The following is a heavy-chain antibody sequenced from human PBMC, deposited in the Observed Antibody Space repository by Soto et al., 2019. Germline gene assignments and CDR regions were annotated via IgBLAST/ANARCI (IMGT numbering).Heavy chain of an antibody. CDR1: GGTFSSYA. D-gene: IGHD2-8*01. Sequence: QVQLVQSGAEVKKPGSSVKVSCKASGGTFSSYAISWVRQAPGQGLEWMGGIIPIFGTANYAQKFQGRVTINADESTSTAYMELSSLRSEDTAVYYCARGAVLRVYAPRGWFDPWGQGTLVTVSS. CDR3: ARGAVLRVYAPRGWFDP. J-gene: IGHJ5*02. V-gene: IGHV1-69*12. CDR2: IIPIFGTA.